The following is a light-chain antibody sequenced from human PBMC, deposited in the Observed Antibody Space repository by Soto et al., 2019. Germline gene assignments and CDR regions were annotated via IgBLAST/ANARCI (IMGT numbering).Light chain of an antibody. V-gene: IGKV3-20*01. CDR2: GAS. CDR3: QQYGGSPPLT. Sequence: ENVLTQSPGTLSLSPGDRAILSCRASQSLSRTYIAWYQQQPGQAPRLLIYGASNRATGIPDRFSGSGSGTDFTLTISRLEPEDFAVYYCQQYGGSPPLTFGGGTKVEIK. CDR1: QSLSRTY. J-gene: IGKJ4*01.